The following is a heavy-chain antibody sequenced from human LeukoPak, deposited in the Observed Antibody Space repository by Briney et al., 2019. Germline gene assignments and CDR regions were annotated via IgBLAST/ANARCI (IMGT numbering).Heavy chain of an antibody. D-gene: IGHD3-10*01. CDR2: IYPDDFQT. CDR3: ARQFSEF. CDR1: GYNFFTYW. J-gene: IGHJ4*02. Sequence: GESLKISCKASGYNFFTYWIGWVRQIPGKGLEWMAIIYPDDFQTRYSPSFEGQVTISADKSINTAYLRWSSLKASDTAIYYCARQFSEFWGQGTLVTVSS. V-gene: IGHV5-51*01.